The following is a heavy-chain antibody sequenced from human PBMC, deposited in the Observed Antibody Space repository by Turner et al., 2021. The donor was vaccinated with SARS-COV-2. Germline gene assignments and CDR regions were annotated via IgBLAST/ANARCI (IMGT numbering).Heavy chain of an antibody. J-gene: IGHJ5*02. CDR3: ATGYQLRVNWFDP. CDR2: FDPEDGET. D-gene: IGHD2-2*01. V-gene: IGHV1-24*01. CDR1: GSTLTELA. Sequence: QVQLVQSGAEVKKPGASVTVSCKISGSTLTELAMYWVRQAPGKGLEWMGGFDPEDGETIYAQNVQGRVTMTEDTSTDTAYMELSSLRSEDTAVYFCATGYQLRVNWFDPWGQGTLVTVSS.